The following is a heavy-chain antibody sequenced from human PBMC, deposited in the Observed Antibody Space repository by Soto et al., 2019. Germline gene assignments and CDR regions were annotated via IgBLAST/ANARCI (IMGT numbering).Heavy chain of an antibody. CDR3: ARDHLILPAHDFFYGSDV. V-gene: IGHV3-7*03. D-gene: IGHD2-21*02. Sequence: GGSLRLSCEVSGFIFSMYSMSWVRQTPGKGLEWVAKIPQDGVDGHYADAVKGRFTISRDNGKNSLYLQMNNLRAEDTAVYYCARDHLILPAHDFFYGSDVWGRGATVTVSS. CDR2: IPQDGVDG. CDR1: GFIFSMYS. J-gene: IGHJ6*02.